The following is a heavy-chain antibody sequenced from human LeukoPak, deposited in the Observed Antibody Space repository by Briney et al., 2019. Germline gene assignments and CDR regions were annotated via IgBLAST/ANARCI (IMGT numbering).Heavy chain of an antibody. Sequence: SETLSLTCSVSGASIIGYYWGWIRQPPGKGLEWIGNIYYTGNTYYNSSLKSRVTISLDTSKNQFSLKLSSVTAADTAVYYCARQVMVRGVRINWFDPWGQGTLVTVSS. CDR3: ARQVMVRGVRINWFDP. J-gene: IGHJ5*02. V-gene: IGHV4-39*01. D-gene: IGHD3-10*01. CDR2: IYYTGNT. CDR1: GASIIGYY.